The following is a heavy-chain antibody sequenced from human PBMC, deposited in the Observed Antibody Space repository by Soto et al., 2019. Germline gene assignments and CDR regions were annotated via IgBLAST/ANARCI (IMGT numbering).Heavy chain of an antibody. Sequence: PGGSLRLSCAASGFTFSNYAMSWVRQAPGKGLEWVSTINRSGGNTYYADSVKGRFTVSRDNSKNTLYLQMNSLRAEDTAVYYCAKRNPYYFDYWGQGTLVTVSS. D-gene: IGHD1-1*01. CDR3: AKRNPYYFDY. CDR1: GFTFSNYA. V-gene: IGHV3-23*01. J-gene: IGHJ4*02. CDR2: INRSGGNT.